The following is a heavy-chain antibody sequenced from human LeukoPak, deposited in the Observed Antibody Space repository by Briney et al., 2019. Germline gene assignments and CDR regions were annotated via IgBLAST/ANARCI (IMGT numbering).Heavy chain of an antibody. V-gene: IGHV3-48*04. CDR3: ARVSGAAAGDY. D-gene: IGHD6-13*01. CDR1: GFTFSSYS. J-gene: IGHJ4*02. Sequence: PGGSLRLSCAASGFTFSSYSMNWVRQAPGKGLEWVSYISSSGSTIYYADSVKGRFTISRDNAKNSLYLQMNSLRAEDTAVYYCARVSGAAAGDYWGQGTLVTVSS. CDR2: ISSSGSTI.